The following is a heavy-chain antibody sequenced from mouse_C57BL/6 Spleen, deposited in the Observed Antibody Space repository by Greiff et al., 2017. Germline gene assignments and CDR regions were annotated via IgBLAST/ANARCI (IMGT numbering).Heavy chain of an antibody. CDR2: IWSGGST. CDR3: ATPYEYDGAMDY. CDR1: GFSLTSYG. J-gene: IGHJ4*01. Sequence: QVHVKQSGPGLVQPSQSLSITCTVSGFSLTSYGVHWVRQSPGKGLEWLGVIWSGGSTDYNAAFISRLSISKDNSKSQVFFKMSSLQADDTAIYYGATPYEYDGAMDYWGQGTSVPVSS. V-gene: IGHV2-2*01. D-gene: IGHD2-4*01.